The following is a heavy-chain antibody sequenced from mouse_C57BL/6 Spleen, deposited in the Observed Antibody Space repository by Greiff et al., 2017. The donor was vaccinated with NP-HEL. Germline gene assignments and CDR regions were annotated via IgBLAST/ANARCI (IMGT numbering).Heavy chain of an antibody. V-gene: IGHV2-5*01. Sequence: QVQLKQSGPGLVQPSQSLSITCTVSGFSLTSYGVHWVRQSPGKGLEWLGVIWRGGSTDYNAAFMSRLSITKDNSKSQVFFKMNSLQADDTAIYYCAKPLYGSSPYYAMDYWGQGTSVTVSS. CDR2: IWRGGST. CDR3: AKPLYGSSPYYAMDY. CDR1: GFSLTSYG. J-gene: IGHJ4*01. D-gene: IGHD1-1*01.